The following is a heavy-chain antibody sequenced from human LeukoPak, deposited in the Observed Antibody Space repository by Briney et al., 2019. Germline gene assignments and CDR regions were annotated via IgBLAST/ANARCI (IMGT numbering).Heavy chain of an antibody. V-gene: IGHV3-7*01. CDR3: ARSRYSSSSFYFDY. Sequence: GGSLRLSCAASGFTFSSYWMTWVRQAPGKGLEWVANIKQDGSEKYYVDSVKGRFTISRDNAKNSLSLQMNSLRAEDTAVYYCARSRYSSSSFYFDYWGQGTLVTVSS. CDR2: IKQDGSEK. CDR1: GFTFSSYW. D-gene: IGHD6-6*01. J-gene: IGHJ4*02.